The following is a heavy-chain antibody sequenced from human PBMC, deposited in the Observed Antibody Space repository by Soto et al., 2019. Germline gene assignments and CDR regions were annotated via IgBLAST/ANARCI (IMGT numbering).Heavy chain of an antibody. V-gene: IGHV1-69*13. Sequence: ASVKVSCKASGYTFTSYAMHWVRQAPGQRLEWMGGIIPIFGTANYAQKFQGRVTITADESTSTAYMELSSLRSEDTAVYYCARDPMGEYYYMDVWGKGTTVTVSS. J-gene: IGHJ6*03. CDR3: ARDPMGEYYYMDV. CDR1: GYTFTSYA. D-gene: IGHD3-16*01. CDR2: IIPIFGTA.